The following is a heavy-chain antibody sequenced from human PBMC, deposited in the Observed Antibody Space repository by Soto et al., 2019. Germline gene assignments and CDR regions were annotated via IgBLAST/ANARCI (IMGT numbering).Heavy chain of an antibody. J-gene: IGHJ4*02. Sequence: GSLTLSCAASGCTFNSYAMSWVRQAPGKGLEWVSAISGGGDTTSYADSVKGRFTVSRDGSKNTLYLQMSSLRAEDTALYYCAKGRGGSGSLTPRVDFWGQGTLVTVSS. CDR3: AKGRGGSGSLTPRVDF. CDR2: ISGGGDTT. D-gene: IGHD3-10*01. V-gene: IGHV3-23*01. CDR1: GCTFNSYA.